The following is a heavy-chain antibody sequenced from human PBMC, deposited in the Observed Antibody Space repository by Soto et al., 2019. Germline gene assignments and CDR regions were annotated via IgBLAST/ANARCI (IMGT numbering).Heavy chain of an antibody. CDR3: ARLPYDFWSGYYLSWFDP. CDR1: GGSISSSSYY. J-gene: IGHJ5*02. V-gene: IGHV4-39*01. CDR2: IYYSGST. Sequence: ASETLSLTCTVSGGSISSSSYYWGWIRQPPGKGLEWIGSIYYSGSTYYNPSLKSRVTISVDTSKNQFSLKLSSVTAADTAVYYCARLPYDFWSGYYLSWFDPWGQGTLVTVSS. D-gene: IGHD3-3*01.